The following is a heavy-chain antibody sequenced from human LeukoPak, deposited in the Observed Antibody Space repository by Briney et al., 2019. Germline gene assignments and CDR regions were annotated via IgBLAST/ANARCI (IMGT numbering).Heavy chain of an antibody. CDR1: GFTFSSYA. D-gene: IGHD3-22*01. CDR2: ISGSGGST. Sequence: GGSLRLSCAASGFTFSSYAMSWVRQAPGKGLEWVSAISGSGGSTYYADSVKGRFTISRDNSKNTLYLQMNCLRAEDTAVYYCAKAVYDSSGYLYWGQGTLVTVSS. J-gene: IGHJ4*02. CDR3: AKAVYDSSGYLY. V-gene: IGHV3-23*01.